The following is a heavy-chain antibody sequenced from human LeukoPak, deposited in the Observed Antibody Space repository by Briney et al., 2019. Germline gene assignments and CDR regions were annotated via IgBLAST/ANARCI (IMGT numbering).Heavy chain of an antibody. Sequence: ASVKVSCKASGFTFTSYGISWVRQAPGQGLEWMGRRSAHNGDTNYAQNIQGRVTMTTDTSTSTAYMELRSLRSDDTAVYYCAREAYCSGGSCYPGALDTWGQGTMVTVSS. J-gene: IGHJ3*02. CDR1: GFTFTSYG. CDR3: AREAYCSGGSCYPGALDT. CDR2: RSAHNGDT. D-gene: IGHD2-15*01. V-gene: IGHV1-18*01.